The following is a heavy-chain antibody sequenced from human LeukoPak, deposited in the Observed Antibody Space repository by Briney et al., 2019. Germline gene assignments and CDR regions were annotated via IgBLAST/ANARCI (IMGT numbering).Heavy chain of an antibody. D-gene: IGHD3-22*01. CDR1: GFTFSSYW. J-gene: IGHJ4*02. V-gene: IGHV3-7*01. CDR2: IKQDGSEK. Sequence: GGSLRLSCAASGFTFSSYWMSWVRQAPGKGLEWVANIKQDGSEKYYVDSVKGRFTISRDNAKNSLYLQVNSLRAEDTAVYYCARDSGYYDSSGYYWGQGTLVTVSS. CDR3: ARDSGYYDSSGYY.